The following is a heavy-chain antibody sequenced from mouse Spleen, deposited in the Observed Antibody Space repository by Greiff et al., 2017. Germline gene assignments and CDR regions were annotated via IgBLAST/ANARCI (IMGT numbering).Heavy chain of an antibody. CDR3: ARNGYYVGYAMDY. V-gene: IGHV5-17*01. CDR1: GFTFSDYG. D-gene: IGHD2-3*01. CDR2: ISSGSSTI. Sequence: EVKLVESGGGLVKPGGSLKLSCAASGFTFSDYGMHWVRQAPEKGLEWVAYISSGSSTIYYADTVKGRFTISRGNAKNTLFLQMTSLRSEDTAMYYCARNGYYVGYAMDYWGQGTSVTVSS. J-gene: IGHJ4*01.